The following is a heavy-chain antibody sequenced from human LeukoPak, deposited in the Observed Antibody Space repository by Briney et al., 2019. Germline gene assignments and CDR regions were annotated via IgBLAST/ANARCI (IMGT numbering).Heavy chain of an antibody. Sequence: SETLSLTCAVYGGSFSGYYWSWIRQPPGKGLEWIGEINHSGSTHYNPSLKSRVTISVDTSKNQFSLKPGSVTAADTAVYYCARRKVVRSTMVRGVIMNWFDPWGQGTLVTVSS. V-gene: IGHV4-34*01. CDR2: INHSGST. D-gene: IGHD3-10*01. J-gene: IGHJ5*02. CDR3: ARRKVVRSTMVRGVIMNWFDP. CDR1: GGSFSGYY.